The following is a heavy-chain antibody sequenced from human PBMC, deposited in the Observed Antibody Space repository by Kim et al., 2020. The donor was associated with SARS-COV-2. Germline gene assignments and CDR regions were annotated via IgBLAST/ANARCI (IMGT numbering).Heavy chain of an antibody. D-gene: IGHD6-6*01. V-gene: IGHV5-51*01. J-gene: IGHJ5*02. Sequence: PSFQGQFTISADKSISTAYLQWSSLKASDTAMYYCARHIAQYSSSSGFDPWGQGTLVTVSS. CDR3: ARHIAQYSSSSGFDP.